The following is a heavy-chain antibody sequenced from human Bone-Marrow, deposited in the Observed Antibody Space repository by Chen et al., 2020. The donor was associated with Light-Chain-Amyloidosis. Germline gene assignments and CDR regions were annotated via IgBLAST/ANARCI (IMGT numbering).Heavy chain of an antibody. CDR2: IYSGGIT. Sequence: EVQLVESGGGLIQPGGSMRLSCAASGFTFSSNYMTWVRQAPGKGLEWVSVIYSGGITYYSNSLKGRFTISRDNSKNTLYLQMNSLRAEDTAVYYWARVRYYYDSSGPFEDWGRGTLVTVSS. D-gene: IGHD3-22*01. V-gene: IGHV3-53*01. CDR3: ARVRYYYDSSGPFED. J-gene: IGHJ2*01. CDR1: GFTFSSNY.